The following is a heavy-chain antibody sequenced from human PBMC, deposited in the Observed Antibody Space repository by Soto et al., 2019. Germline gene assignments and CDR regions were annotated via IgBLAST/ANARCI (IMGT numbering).Heavy chain of an antibody. Sequence: QVQLVQSGAEVKKPGASVKVSCKASGYTFTSYDINWVRQATGQGLEWMGWMNPNSGNTGYAQKFQGRVTMTRNTSISTAYMELSSLRSEDTAVYYCARAMSAAVFFNDYGMDVWGQGTTVTISS. V-gene: IGHV1-8*01. CDR1: GYTFTSYD. CDR3: ARAMSAAVFFNDYGMDV. CDR2: MNPNSGNT. D-gene: IGHD2-21*01. J-gene: IGHJ6*02.